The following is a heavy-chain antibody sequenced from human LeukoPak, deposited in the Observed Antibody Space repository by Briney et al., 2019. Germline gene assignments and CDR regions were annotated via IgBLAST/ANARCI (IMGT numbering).Heavy chain of an antibody. CDR1: GGSISSGGYY. V-gene: IGHV4-31*03. CDR3: AREAVGPSFYCTNGVCYTYYFDY. D-gene: IGHD2-8*01. CDR2: IYYSGST. Sequence: SETLSLTCTVSGGSISSGGYYWSWIRQHPGKGLEWIGYIYYSGSTYYNPSLKSRVTISVDTSKNQFSLKLSSVTAADTAVYYCAREAVGPSFYCTNGVCYTYYFDYWGQGTLVTVSS. J-gene: IGHJ4*02.